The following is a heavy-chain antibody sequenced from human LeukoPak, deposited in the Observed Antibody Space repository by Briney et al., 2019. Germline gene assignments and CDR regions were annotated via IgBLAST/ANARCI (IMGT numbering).Heavy chain of an antibody. J-gene: IGHJ4*02. CDR1: DDSISDYY. D-gene: IGHD3-16*01. CDR2: FYNSGRS. V-gene: IGHV4-59*01. Sequence: PSETLSLTCTVSDDSISDYYRGWIRQPPGKGLEWIGYFYNSGRSTYNPTLKSRVTISADTSKNHFSLKLNSVTTADTAVYYCTRGAGWLIDYWGQGILVTVSS. CDR3: TRGAGWLIDY.